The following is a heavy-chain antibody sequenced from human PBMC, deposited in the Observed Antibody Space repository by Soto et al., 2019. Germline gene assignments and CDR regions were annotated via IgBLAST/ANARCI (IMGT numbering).Heavy chain of an antibody. CDR3: ARGGAIRGVIITGYYYGMDV. Sequence: QVQLVQSGAEVKKPGASVKVSCKASGYTFTSYAMHWVRQAPGQRLEWMGWINAGNGNTKYSQKFQGRVTITRDTSASTAYMELSSLRSGDTAVYYCARGGAIRGVIITGYYYGMDVWGQGTTVTVSS. CDR1: GYTFTSYA. CDR2: INAGNGNT. J-gene: IGHJ6*02. V-gene: IGHV1-3*01. D-gene: IGHD3-10*01.